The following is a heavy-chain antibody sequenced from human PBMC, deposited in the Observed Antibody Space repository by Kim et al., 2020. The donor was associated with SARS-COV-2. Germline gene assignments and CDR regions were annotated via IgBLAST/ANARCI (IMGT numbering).Heavy chain of an antibody. CDR2: ISSSSSTI. D-gene: IGHD5-18*01. CDR1: GFTFSSYS. Sequence: GGSLRLSCAASGFTFSSYSMNWVRQAPGKGLEWVSYISSSSSTIYYADSVKGRFTISRDNAKNSLYLQMNSLRDEDTAVYYCARPIQLWLNYYYYGMDVWGQGTTVTVSS. V-gene: IGHV3-48*02. J-gene: IGHJ6*02. CDR3: ARPIQLWLNYYYYGMDV.